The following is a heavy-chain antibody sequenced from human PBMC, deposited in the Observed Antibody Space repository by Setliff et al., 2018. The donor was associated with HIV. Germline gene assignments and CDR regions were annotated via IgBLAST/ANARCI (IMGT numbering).Heavy chain of an antibody. CDR2: TSHSGRYI. D-gene: IGHD1-7*01. V-gene: IGHV3-21*01. CDR3: ARVDVELNGVFCQMGV. Sequence: GESLTLSCAAAEFTLSQYSVTWVRQAPGKGLEWVSSTSHSGRYIHHADSVKGRFTISRDNAKNLVYLEMNSLRAEDTAVYYCARVDVELNGVFCQMGVWGPGTTVTVSS. CDR1: EFTLSQYS. J-gene: IGHJ6*02.